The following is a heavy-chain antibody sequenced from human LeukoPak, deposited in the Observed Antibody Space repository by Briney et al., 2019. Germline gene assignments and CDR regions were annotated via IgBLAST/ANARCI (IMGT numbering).Heavy chain of an antibody. D-gene: IGHD6-13*01. Sequence: PGGSLRLSCAASGFTFSSYSMNWVRQAPGKGLEWVSYISSSGSTIYYADSVKGRFTISRDNAKNSLYLQMNSLRAEDTAVYYCARAPYSSSWADYWGQGTLVTVSS. CDR3: ARAPYSSSWADY. J-gene: IGHJ4*02. CDR1: GFTFSSYS. V-gene: IGHV3-48*04. CDR2: ISSSGSTI.